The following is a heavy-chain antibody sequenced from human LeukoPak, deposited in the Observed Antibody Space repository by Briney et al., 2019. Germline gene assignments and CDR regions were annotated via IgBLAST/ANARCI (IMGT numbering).Heavy chain of an antibody. CDR2: ISWNSGSI. Sequence: GRSLRLSCAASGFTFDDYAMHWVRQAPGKGLEWVSGISWNSGSIGYADSVKGRFTISRDNAKNSLYLQMNSLRAEDTAVYYCARVHYYGSGSSYYFDYWGQGTLVTVSS. CDR1: GFTFDDYA. J-gene: IGHJ4*02. D-gene: IGHD3-10*01. V-gene: IGHV3-9*01. CDR3: ARVHYYGSGSSYYFDY.